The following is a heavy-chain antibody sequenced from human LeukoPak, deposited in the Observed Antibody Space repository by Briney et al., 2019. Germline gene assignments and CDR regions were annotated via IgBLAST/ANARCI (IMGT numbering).Heavy chain of an antibody. J-gene: IGHJ4*02. CDR3: TRIDSSGYYFYY. D-gene: IGHD3-22*01. V-gene: IGHV3-30*02. Sequence: GGSLRLSCAASGFIFSSYDMHWVRQAPGKGLEWVALIRYDGNNKYYADSVTGRFTISRDNSKNTLYLQMNSLRVDDTALYYCTRIDSSGYYFYYWGQRTLVTVSS. CDR2: IRYDGNNK. CDR1: GFIFSSYD.